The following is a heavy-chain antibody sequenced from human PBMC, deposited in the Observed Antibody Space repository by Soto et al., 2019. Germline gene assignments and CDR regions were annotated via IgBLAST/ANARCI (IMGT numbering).Heavy chain of an antibody. CDR1: GGSISSSNW. D-gene: IGHD6-6*01. CDR2: IYHSGST. Sequence: SETLSLTCAVSGGSISSSNWWSWVRQPPGKGLEWIGVIYHSGSTNYNPSLKNRVTISVDKSKNQFYLKLSPVTAADTAVYYCAGVRGVIAASPFDYWGQGTLVTVSS. V-gene: IGHV4-4*02. CDR3: AGVRGVIAASPFDY. J-gene: IGHJ4*02.